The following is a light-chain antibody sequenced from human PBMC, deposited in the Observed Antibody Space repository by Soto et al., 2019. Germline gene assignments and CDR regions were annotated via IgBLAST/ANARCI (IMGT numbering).Light chain of an antibody. CDR3: QQLNSYPYT. Sequence: DIQLTQSPSFPAASVGDRVTITCRASQGIASFLAWYQQKPGKAPKLLIYSATTLQTGVSSRFSGSRSGPEFTLTISSLQPEDFATYYCQQLNSYPYTFAQGTKVDIK. CDR2: SAT. J-gene: IGKJ2*01. CDR1: QGIASF. V-gene: IGKV1-9*01.